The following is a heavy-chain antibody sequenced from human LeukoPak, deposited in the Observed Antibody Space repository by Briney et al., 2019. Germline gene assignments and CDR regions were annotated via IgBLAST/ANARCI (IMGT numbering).Heavy chain of an antibody. Sequence: ASVKVSCKASGYTFTGYYMHWVRQAPGQGLEWMGWINPNSGGTNYAQNFQGRVTMTRDTSTSTVYMDVGSLRSEDTPVYYCARGPNPYYFDYWGQGTLVTVSS. CDR1: GYTFTGYY. V-gene: IGHV1-2*02. CDR3: ARGPNPYYFDY. CDR2: INPNSGGT. J-gene: IGHJ4*02.